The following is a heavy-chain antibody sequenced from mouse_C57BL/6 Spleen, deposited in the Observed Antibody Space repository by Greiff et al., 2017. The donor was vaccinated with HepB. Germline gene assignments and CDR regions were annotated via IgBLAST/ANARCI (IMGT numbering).Heavy chain of an antibody. D-gene: IGHD1-1*01. Sequence: EVQLQQSGPELVKPGASVKMSCKASGYTFTDYNMHWVKQSHGKSLEWIGYINPNNGGTSYNQKFKGKATLTVHKSSSTAYMELRSLTSEDSAVYYCASGLITTGFDYWGQGTTLTVSS. CDR1: GYTFTDYN. V-gene: IGHV1-22*01. CDR2: INPNNGGT. J-gene: IGHJ2*01. CDR3: ASGLITTGFDY.